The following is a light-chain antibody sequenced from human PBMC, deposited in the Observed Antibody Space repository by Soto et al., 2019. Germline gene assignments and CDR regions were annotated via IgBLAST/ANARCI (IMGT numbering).Light chain of an antibody. CDR2: AAT. Sequence: DIQMTQSPSSLSASVGDTVTISCRASQSVNKYLNWYQQKPGNVPNLLIYAATTLQGGVPSRFNGSGFGTDFTVTISNLQPEDFATYYCQQSFSTPLSFGGGTKVEIK. V-gene: IGKV1-39*01. CDR3: QQSFSTPLS. J-gene: IGKJ4*01. CDR1: QSVNKY.